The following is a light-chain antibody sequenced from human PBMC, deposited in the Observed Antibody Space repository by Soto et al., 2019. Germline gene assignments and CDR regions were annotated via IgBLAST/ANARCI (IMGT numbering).Light chain of an antibody. J-gene: IGKJ1*01. CDR1: QSLEYSDGNSH. V-gene: IGKV2-30*01. CDR2: KVS. Sequence: DAVMTQSPLSLPVTLGQPASISCRSSQSLEYSDGNSHLHWFHQRPGQSPRRLIYKVSNRDSGVPDRFSGSGSGTDFTLKISRVEAEDVGVYYCMQGTNWPWTFGQGTKV. CDR3: MQGTNWPWT.